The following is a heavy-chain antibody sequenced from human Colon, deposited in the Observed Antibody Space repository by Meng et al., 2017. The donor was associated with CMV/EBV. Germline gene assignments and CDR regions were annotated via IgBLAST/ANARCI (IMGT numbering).Heavy chain of an antibody. V-gene: IGHV3-23*01. D-gene: IGHD2-2*01. CDR3: AKDESRCDTSCYPLNAFDV. CDR2: ISANGVAT. J-gene: IGHJ3*01. Sequence: GGSLRLSCAASGFTFSSYAMSWVRQAPGKGLEWVSSISANGVATNYADSVKGRFTISRDNSKNTLFLQMNSLRAEDTAVYYCAKDESRCDTSCYPLNAFDVRGQGTAVTVSS. CDR1: GFTFSSYA.